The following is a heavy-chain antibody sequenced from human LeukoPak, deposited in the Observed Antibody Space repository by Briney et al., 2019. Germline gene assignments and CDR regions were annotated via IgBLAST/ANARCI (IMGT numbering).Heavy chain of an antibody. CDR2: ISGSGGST. CDR3: AKDRGAVAGSYYYYYYMDV. CDR1: GFTLSSYG. J-gene: IGHJ6*03. V-gene: IGHV3-23*01. Sequence: GGSLRLSCAASGFTLSSYGMSWVRQAPGKGLEWVSAISGSGGSTYYADSVKGRFTISRDNSKNTLYLQMNSLRAEDTAVYYCAKDRGAVAGSYYYYYYMDVWGKGTTVTISS. D-gene: IGHD6-19*01.